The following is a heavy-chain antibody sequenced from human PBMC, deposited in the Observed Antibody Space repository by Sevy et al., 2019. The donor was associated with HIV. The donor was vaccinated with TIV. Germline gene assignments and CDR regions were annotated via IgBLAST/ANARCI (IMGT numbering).Heavy chain of an antibody. V-gene: IGHV4-39*01. D-gene: IGHD1-26*01. CDR1: GGSISSSSYY. J-gene: IGHJ4*02. CDR2: IYYSGST. CDR3: ARHGGAGAAYDY. Sequence: SETLSLTCTVSGGSISSSSYYWGWIRQPPGKGLEWIGSIYYSGSTYYNPSLKSRVTISVDTSKNQFSLKLSSVTAADTAVYYCARHGGAGAAYDYWGQGTLVTVSS.